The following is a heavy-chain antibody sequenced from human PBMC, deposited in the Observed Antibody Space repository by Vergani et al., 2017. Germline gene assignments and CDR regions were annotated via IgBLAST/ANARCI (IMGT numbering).Heavy chain of an antibody. V-gene: IGHV1-2*02. J-gene: IGHJ6*02. D-gene: IGHD6-13*01. Sequence: QVQLVQSGAEVKKPGASVKVSCKASGYTFTGYYMHWVRQAPGQGLEWMGWINPNSGGTNYSQKFQGRVTMTRDTSISTAYMELSRLRSDDTAVYYCASDRLYSSSWYDYYYYGMDVWGQGTTVTVSS. CDR1: GYTFTGYY. CDR3: ASDRLYSSSWYDYYYYGMDV. CDR2: INPNSGGT.